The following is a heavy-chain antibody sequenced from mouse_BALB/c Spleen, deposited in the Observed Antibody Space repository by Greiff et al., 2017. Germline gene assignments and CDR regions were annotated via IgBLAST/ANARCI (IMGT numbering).Heavy chain of an antibody. D-gene: IGHD2-3*01. Sequence: EVKLMESGGGLVKPGGSLKLSCAASGFTFSSYAMSWVRQTPEKRLEWVASISSGGSTYYPDSVKGRFTISRDNARNILYLQMSSLRSEDTAMYYCAREGDGILDYWGQGTTLTVSS. CDR3: AREGDGILDY. V-gene: IGHV5-6-5*01. CDR1: GFTFSSYA. CDR2: ISSGGST. J-gene: IGHJ2*01.